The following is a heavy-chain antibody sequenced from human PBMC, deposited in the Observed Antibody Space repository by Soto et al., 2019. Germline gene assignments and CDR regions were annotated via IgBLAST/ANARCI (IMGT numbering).Heavy chain of an antibody. Sequence: EVQLLESGGGLVQPGGSLRLSCAASGFTFSSYAMSWVRQAPGKGLEWVSAISGSGGSTYYADSVKGRFTISRDNSKNTPYLQMNSLRAEDTAVYYCAKGGADIVVVPAAMYYYYYMDVWGKGTTVTVSS. D-gene: IGHD2-2*01. J-gene: IGHJ6*03. CDR3: AKGGADIVVVPAAMYYYYYMDV. V-gene: IGHV3-23*01. CDR1: GFTFSSYA. CDR2: ISGSGGST.